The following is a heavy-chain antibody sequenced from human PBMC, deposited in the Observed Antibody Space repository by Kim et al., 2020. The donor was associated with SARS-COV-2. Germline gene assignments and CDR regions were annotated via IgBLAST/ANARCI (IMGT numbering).Heavy chain of an antibody. CDR3: ARDSVPAAIEYYYYYYGMDV. D-gene: IGHD2-2*01. Sequence: GGSLRLSCAASGFTFSSYSMNWVRQAPGKGLEWVSSISSSSSYIYYADSVKGRFTISRDNAKNSLYLQMNSLRAEDTAVYYCARDSVPAAIEYYYYYYGMDVWGQGTTVTVSS. J-gene: IGHJ6*02. CDR2: ISSSSSYI. V-gene: IGHV3-21*01. CDR1: GFTFSSYS.